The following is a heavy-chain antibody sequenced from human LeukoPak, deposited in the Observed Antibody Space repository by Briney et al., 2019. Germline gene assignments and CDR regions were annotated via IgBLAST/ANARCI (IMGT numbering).Heavy chain of an antibody. CDR2: ISSSGSTI. Sequence: PGGSLRLSCAASGFTFSDYYMSWIRQAPGKGLEWVSYISSSGSTIYYADSVKGRFTISRDNAKNSLYLQMNSLRAEDTAVYYCARGVKDFWSGYYNYYYYMDVWGKGTTVTVSS. J-gene: IGHJ6*03. V-gene: IGHV3-11*01. CDR3: ARGVKDFWSGYYNYYYYMDV. D-gene: IGHD3-3*01. CDR1: GFTFSDYY.